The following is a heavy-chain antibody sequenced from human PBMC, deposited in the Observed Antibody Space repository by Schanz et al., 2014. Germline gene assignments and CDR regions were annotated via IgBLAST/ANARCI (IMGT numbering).Heavy chain of an antibody. CDR3: ARAKRFGDMDV. CDR1: GGTFSRLT. CDR2: IIPILGIA. Sequence: QVQLVQSGAEVKKPGSSVKVSCTASGGTFSRLTFSWVRQAPGQGLEWMGRIIPILGIANYAQKLQGRVTLTTDTSTSTAYMELRNLRSDDTAVYYCARAKRFGDMDVWGQGTTVTVSS. D-gene: IGHD3-10*01. V-gene: IGHV1-69*02. J-gene: IGHJ6*02.